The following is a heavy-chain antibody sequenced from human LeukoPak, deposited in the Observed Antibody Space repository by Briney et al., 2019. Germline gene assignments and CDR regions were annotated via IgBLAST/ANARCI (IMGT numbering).Heavy chain of an antibody. J-gene: IGHJ4*02. CDR2: IKQDGSEK. CDR3: ARARSLEGGYYLD. CDR1: GFTFSRYS. V-gene: IGHV3-7*01. D-gene: IGHD3-22*01. Sequence: GGSLRLSCAASGFTFSRYSMNWVRQAPGKGLEWVANIKQDGSEKYYVDSVKGRFTISRDNAKDSLYLQMNSLRAEDTAVYYCARARSLEGGYYLDWGQGTLVTVSS.